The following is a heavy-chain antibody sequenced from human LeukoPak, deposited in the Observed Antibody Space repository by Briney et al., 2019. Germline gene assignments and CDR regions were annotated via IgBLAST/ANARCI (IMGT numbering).Heavy chain of an antibody. V-gene: IGHV3-30-3*01. CDR3: AREWIFGVVNAFDI. CDR2: ISYAGSNK. Sequence: GGSLRLSCAASGFTFSSYAMHWVRQAPGKGLEWVAVISYAGSNKYYADSVKGRFTISRDNSKNTLYLQMNSLRAEDTAVYYCAREWIFGVVNAFDIWGQGTMVTVSS. J-gene: IGHJ3*02. D-gene: IGHD3-3*01. CDR1: GFTFSSYA.